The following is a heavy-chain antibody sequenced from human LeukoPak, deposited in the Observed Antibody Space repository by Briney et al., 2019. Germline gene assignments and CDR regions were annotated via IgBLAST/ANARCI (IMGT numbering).Heavy chain of an antibody. CDR3: ARDGPPYCSGGSCYSLQYYYYGMDV. V-gene: IGHV4-4*07. D-gene: IGHD2-15*01. CDR2: IYTSGST. J-gene: IGHJ6*02. CDR1: GGSISSYY. Sequence: PSETLSLTCTVSGGSISSYYWSWIRQPAGKGLEWIGRIYTSGSTNYNPSLKSRVTMSVDTSKNQFSLKLSSVTAADTAVYYCARDGPPYCSGGSCYSLQYYYYGMDVWGQGTTVTVSS.